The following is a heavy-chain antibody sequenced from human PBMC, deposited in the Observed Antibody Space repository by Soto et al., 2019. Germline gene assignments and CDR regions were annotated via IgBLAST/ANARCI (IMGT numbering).Heavy chain of an antibody. Sequence: EVQLLESGGGLVQRGGSLRLSCAASKFTFSTYAMTWVRQAPGKGLEWVSDISGSGVTHYADSVKGRFTITGDDSKNTVYLQMHSLRVEDTAVYYCAKWNGYGDFWGQGTLVTVSS. CDR2: ISGSGVT. D-gene: IGHD1-1*01. CDR3: AKWNGYGDF. V-gene: IGHV3-23*01. J-gene: IGHJ4*02. CDR1: KFTFSTYA.